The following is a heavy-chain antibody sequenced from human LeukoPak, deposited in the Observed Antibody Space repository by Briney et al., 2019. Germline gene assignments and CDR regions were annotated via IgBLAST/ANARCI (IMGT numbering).Heavy chain of an antibody. CDR2: IHHSGST. CDR3: ARGRLDGYYFDY. Sequence: SETLSLTCVVSDGSFSGYYWTWIRQPPGKGLEWIGEIHHSGSTNYKPSLKSRVTISGDTSKNQVSLKLRSVTAADTAVYYCARGRLDGYYFDYWGQGALATVSS. V-gene: IGHV4-34*01. D-gene: IGHD1-1*01. J-gene: IGHJ4*02. CDR1: DGSFSGYY.